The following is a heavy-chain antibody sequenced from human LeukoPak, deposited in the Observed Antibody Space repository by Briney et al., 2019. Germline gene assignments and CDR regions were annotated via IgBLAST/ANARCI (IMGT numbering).Heavy chain of an antibody. Sequence: GGSLRLSCAASGFTFSDSYMTWIRQAPGKGLEWVSYISNSGSSIYYADSVKGRFTISRDNSKNTLYLQMNSLRAEDTAVYYCAEGFLGNIDYWGQGTLVTVSS. CDR2: ISNSGSSI. CDR3: AEGFLGNIDY. CDR1: GFTFSDSY. V-gene: IGHV3-11*01. J-gene: IGHJ4*02. D-gene: IGHD1/OR15-1a*01.